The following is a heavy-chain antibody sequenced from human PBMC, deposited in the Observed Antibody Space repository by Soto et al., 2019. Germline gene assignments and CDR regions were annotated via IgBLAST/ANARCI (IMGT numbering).Heavy chain of an antibody. D-gene: IGHD7-27*01. CDR3: ARVLGIRIDWFDP. CDR2: IYYSGST. Sequence: QVQLQESGPGLVKPSQTLSLTCTVSGGSISSGDYYWSWIRQPPGKGLEWIGYIYYSGSTYYNPSLESRVTISVDTSKNQFSLKLSSVTAADTAVYYCARVLGIRIDWFDPWGQGTLVTVSS. V-gene: IGHV4-30-4*01. J-gene: IGHJ5*02. CDR1: GGSISSGDYY.